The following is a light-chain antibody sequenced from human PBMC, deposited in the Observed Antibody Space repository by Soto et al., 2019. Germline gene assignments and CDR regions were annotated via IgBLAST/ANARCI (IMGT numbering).Light chain of an antibody. CDR1: QTISIW. Sequence: DIQMTQSPSTLSASVGDRVNITCRASQTISIWLAWYQQKPGKAPKVLIYDASILESGVTSRFSGSGSGTEFTLTISSLQPDDFATYYCQQYNFYPYTFGQGTKMEIK. J-gene: IGKJ2*01. CDR3: QQYNFYPYT. V-gene: IGKV1-5*01. CDR2: DAS.